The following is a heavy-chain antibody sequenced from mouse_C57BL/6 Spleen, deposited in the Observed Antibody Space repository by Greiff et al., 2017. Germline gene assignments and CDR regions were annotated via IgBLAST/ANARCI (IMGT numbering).Heavy chain of an antibody. D-gene: IGHD2-4*01. V-gene: IGHV1-64*01. CDR1: GYTFTSYW. CDR3: ARSGYDYDEDFDY. CDR2: IHPNSGST. Sequence: QVQLQQPGAELVKPGASVKLSCKASGYTFTSYWMHWVKQRPGQGLEWIGMIHPNSGSTNYNEKFKSKATLTVDKSSSTAYMQLSSLTSEDSAVYDCARSGYDYDEDFDYWGQGTTLTVSS. J-gene: IGHJ2*01.